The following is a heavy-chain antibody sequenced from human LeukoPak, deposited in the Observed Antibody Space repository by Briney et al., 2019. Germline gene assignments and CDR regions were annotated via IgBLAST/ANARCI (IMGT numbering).Heavy chain of an antibody. D-gene: IGHD2-2*01. V-gene: IGHV3-7*01. J-gene: IGHJ4*02. Sequence: GSLRLSCAASGFTFTNYWMSWVRPAPGKGLEWVANIKRDGNEKFYVDSVKGRFTISRDNAKNSLYLQMNSLRVEDTAVYFCARSCSSFTYYVGGDYWGQGTLVTVSS. CDR2: IKRDGNEK. CDR3: ARSCSSFTYYVGGDY. CDR1: GFTFTNYW.